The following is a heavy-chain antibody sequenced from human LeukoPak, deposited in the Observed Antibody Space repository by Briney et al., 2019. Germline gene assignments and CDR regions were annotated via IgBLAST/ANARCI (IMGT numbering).Heavy chain of an antibody. CDR2: ISGSGQRT. CDR1: GFTFSSYG. Sequence: GGSLRLSCAASGFTFSSYGMHWVRQAPGKGLEWVSGISGSGQRTYYADSVKGRFTISRDNAKNSLYLQMNSLRAEDTAVYYCARLLVYNSGGEAFDHWGQGTLVTVSS. D-gene: IGHD1-20*01. J-gene: IGHJ4*02. V-gene: IGHV3-21*01. CDR3: ARLLVYNSGGEAFDH.